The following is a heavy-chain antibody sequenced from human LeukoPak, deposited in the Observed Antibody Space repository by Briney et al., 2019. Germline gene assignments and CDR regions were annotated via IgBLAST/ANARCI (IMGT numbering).Heavy chain of an antibody. J-gene: IGHJ4*02. CDR1: SGSISSGGYS. Sequence: SETLSLTCAVSSGSISSGGYSWSWIRQPPGKGLEWIGYIYHSGSTYYNPSLKSRVTISVDRSKNQFSLKLSSVTAADTAVYYCARGTGPFDYWGQGTLVTVSS. D-gene: IGHD4-17*01. CDR2: IYHSGST. V-gene: IGHV4-30-2*01. CDR3: ARGTGPFDY.